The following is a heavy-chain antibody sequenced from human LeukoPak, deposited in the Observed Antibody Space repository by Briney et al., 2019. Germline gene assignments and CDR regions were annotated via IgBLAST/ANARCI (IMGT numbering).Heavy chain of an antibody. CDR2: INHSGST. D-gene: IGHD1-1*01. CDR1: GGSFSGYY. CDR3: ARPGHSYYYMDV. V-gene: IGHV4-34*01. Sequence: PSETLSLTCAVYGGSFSGYYWSWIRQPPGKGLEWIGEINHSGSTNYNPSLKSRVTISVDTSKNQFSLKLSSVTAADTAVYYCARPGHSYYYMDVWVNGSTVTVSS. J-gene: IGHJ6*03.